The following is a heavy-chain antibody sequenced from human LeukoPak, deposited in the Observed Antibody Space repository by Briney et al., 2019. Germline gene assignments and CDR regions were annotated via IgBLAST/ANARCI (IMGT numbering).Heavy chain of an antibody. V-gene: IGHV3-74*01. J-gene: IGHJ6*02. CDR2: IASDGSST. CDR3: AREPLGSGYYSYYGMDV. D-gene: IGHD2-15*01. CDR1: GFTFSSYW. Sequence: PGGSLRLSCAASGFTFSSYWMNWVRQAPGKGLVWVSRIASDGSSTTYADSVKGRFSISRDNAKNTLYLQMNSLRAEDTAVYYCAREPLGSGYYSYYGMDVWGQGTTVTVSS.